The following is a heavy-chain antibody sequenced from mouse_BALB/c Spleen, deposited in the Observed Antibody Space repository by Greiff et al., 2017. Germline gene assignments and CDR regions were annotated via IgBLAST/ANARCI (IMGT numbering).Heavy chain of an antibody. V-gene: IGHV5-9-4*01. CDR1: GFTFSSYA. J-gene: IGHJ3*01. Sequence: DVKLEESGGGLVKPGGSLKLSCAASGFTFSSYAMSWVRQSPEKRLEWVAEISSGGSYTYYPDTVTGRFTISRDNAKNTLYLEMSSLRSEDTAMYYCAHHYYGSSLFAYWGQGTLVTVSA. CDR2: ISSGGSYT. CDR3: AHHYYGSSLFAY. D-gene: IGHD1-1*01.